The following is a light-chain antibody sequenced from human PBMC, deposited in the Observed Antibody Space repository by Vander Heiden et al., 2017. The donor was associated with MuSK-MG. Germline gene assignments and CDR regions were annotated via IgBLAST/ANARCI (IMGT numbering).Light chain of an antibody. J-gene: IGLJ2*01. V-gene: IGLV2-8*01. Sequence: QSALTQPPSASGSPGQSVTISCTGTGSDIGNYNYVSWYQQHPGKAPKLMIYEVNKRPSGVPDRFSGSKSGNTASLTVSGLQAEDEADYYCSSYAGSNHLLFGGGTKLTVL. CDR3: SSYAGSNHLL. CDR2: EVN. CDR1: GSDIGNYNY.